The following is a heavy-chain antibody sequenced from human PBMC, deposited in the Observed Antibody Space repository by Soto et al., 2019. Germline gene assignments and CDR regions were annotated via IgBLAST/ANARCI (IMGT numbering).Heavy chain of an antibody. D-gene: IGHD3-3*01. CDR1: GGTFSSYT. V-gene: IGHV1-69*02. CDR3: AADWSNRPFDF. Sequence: GASVKVSCKASGGTFSSYTISWVRQAPGQGLEWMGRIIPILGIANYAQKFQGRVTITADMSTSTVYMELSSLRSEDTAVYYCAADWSNRPFDFWGQGTLVTVSS. CDR2: IIPILGIA. J-gene: IGHJ4*02.